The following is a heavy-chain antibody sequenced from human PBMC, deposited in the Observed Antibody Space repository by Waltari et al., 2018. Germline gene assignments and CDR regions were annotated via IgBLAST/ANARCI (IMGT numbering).Heavy chain of an antibody. CDR2: INTNTGNP. D-gene: IGHD2-2*01. Sequence: QVQLVQSGSELKKPGASVKVSCKASGYTFTSYAMNWVRQAPGQGLAWMGWINTNTGNPTYAQGFTGRFVFSLDTSVSTAYLQISSLKAEDTAVYYCARDLGYCSSTSCAPDYYYYGMDVWGQGTTVTVSS. J-gene: IGHJ6*02. CDR3: ARDLGYCSSTSCAPDYYYYGMDV. CDR1: GYTFTSYA. V-gene: IGHV7-4-1*02.